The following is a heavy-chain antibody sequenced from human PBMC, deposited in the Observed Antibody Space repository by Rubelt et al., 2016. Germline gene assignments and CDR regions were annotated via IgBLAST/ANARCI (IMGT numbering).Heavy chain of an antibody. V-gene: IGHV3-74*01. CDR3: ARDGLLTAFDV. J-gene: IGHJ3*01. Sequence: TFSSYWMHWVRQAPGKGLVWVSRINSDGSNTNYADSVKGRFTISRDNAEKSLTLQMDSLRDEDTGIYYCARDGLLTAFDVWGQGTMVTVSS. CDR2: INSDGSNT. CDR1: TFSSYW. D-gene: IGHD4/OR15-4a*01.